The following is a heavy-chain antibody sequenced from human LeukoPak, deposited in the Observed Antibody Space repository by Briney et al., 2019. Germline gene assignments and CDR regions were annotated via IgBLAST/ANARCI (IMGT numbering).Heavy chain of an antibody. CDR3: ARDRGYCSSTSCSEDAFDI. V-gene: IGHV3-11*04. CDR2: ISSSGSTI. Sequence: GGSLRLSCAASGFTFSDYYMSWIRQAPGKGLEWVSYISSSGSTIYYADSVKGRFTISRDNAKNSLYLQMNSLRAEDTAVYYCARDRGYCSSTSCSEDAFDIWGQGTMVTVSS. D-gene: IGHD2-2*01. J-gene: IGHJ3*02. CDR1: GFTFSDYY.